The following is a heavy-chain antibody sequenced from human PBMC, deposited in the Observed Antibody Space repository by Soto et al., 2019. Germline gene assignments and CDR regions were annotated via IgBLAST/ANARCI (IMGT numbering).Heavy chain of an antibody. CDR1: GCTFSNFA. J-gene: IGHJ4*02. CDR2: ISASGRDI. V-gene: IGHV3-23*01. Sequence: EVQLLESGGDLVQPGGSLRLSCGASGCTFSNFAMSWVRQAPGRGLEWVSGISASGRDIHYADSVKDRFTVSRDNSKNTLYLQMNSLRAEDTAIYYCAKGKTSGWYYFDYWGQGALVNVSS. D-gene: IGHD6-19*01. CDR3: AKGKTSGWYYFDY.